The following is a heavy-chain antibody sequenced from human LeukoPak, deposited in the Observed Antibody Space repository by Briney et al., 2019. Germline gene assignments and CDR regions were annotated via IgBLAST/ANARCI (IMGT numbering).Heavy chain of an antibody. CDR1: GGSFSGYY. CDR3: ARRYSSRGGY. V-gene: IGHV4-34*01. CDR2: INHSGST. D-gene: IGHD6-13*01. J-gene: IGHJ4*02. Sequence: SETLSLTCAVYGGSFSGYYWSWIRQPPWKGLEWIGEINHSGSTNYNPSLKSRVTISVDTSKNQFSLKLSSVTAADTAVYYCARRYSSRGGYWGQGTLVTVSS.